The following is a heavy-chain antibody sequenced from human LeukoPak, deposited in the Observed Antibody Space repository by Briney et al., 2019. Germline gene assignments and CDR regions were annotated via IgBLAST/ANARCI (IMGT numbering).Heavy chain of an antibody. J-gene: IGHJ4*02. CDR3: ARGSGSYSKGYDY. CDR2: INHSGST. D-gene: IGHD1-26*01. CDR1: GGSFSGYY. Sequence: PSETLSLTCAVYGGSFSGYYWSWIRQPPGKGLEWIGEINHSGSTNYNPSLKSRVTILVDTSKNQFSLKLSSVTAADTAVYYCARGSGSYSKGYDYWGQGTLVTVSS. V-gene: IGHV4-34*01.